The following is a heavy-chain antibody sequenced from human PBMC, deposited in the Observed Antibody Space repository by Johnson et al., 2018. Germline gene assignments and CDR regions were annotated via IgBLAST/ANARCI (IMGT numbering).Heavy chain of an antibody. D-gene: IGHD3-22*01. CDR3: TTAPAYYYDSSGYWGDFDY. CDR2: SKSKTDGGTT. J-gene: IGHJ4*02. CDR1: GFTFSNAW. Sequence: VQLVQSGGGLVKPGGSLRLSCEASGFTFSNAWMNWVRQAPGKGLEWVGRSKSKTDGGTTDYAAPGKGRFTISRYDSKNTLYLQMNSLKTEDTAVYYCTTAPAYYYDSSGYWGDFDYWGQGTLVTVSS. V-gene: IGHV3-15*07.